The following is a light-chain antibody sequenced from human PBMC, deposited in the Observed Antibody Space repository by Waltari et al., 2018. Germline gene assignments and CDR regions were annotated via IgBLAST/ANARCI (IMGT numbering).Light chain of an antibody. CDR2: EVT. V-gene: IGLV2-14*01. Sequence: QSALTQPASVSGSPGQSITISCTGTSSAIGGYNYVSWYQQHPGKAPELIIFEVTNRPSGVSHRFSGSKSANTASLTISALQADDEADYYCSSYSYSSGTLVIFGGGTRLTVL. J-gene: IGLJ2*01. CDR1: SSAIGGYNY. CDR3: SSYSYSSGTLVI.